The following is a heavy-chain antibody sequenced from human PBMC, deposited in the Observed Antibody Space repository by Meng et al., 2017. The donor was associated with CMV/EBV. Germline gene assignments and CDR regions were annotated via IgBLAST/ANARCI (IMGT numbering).Heavy chain of an antibody. V-gene: IGHV4-4*07. D-gene: IGHD3-22*01. CDR1: GGSISSYY. Sequence: QVQLQDGGHGLVKPSDTLSLSCTGSGGSISSYYWSWSRQPAGKGLEWIGRIYTSGSTNYNPSLKSRVTMSVDTSKNQFSLKLSSVTAADTAVYYCARGGLYYYDSSGHFVYWGQGTLVTVSS. CDR3: ARGGLYYYDSSGHFVY. J-gene: IGHJ4*02. CDR2: IYTSGST.